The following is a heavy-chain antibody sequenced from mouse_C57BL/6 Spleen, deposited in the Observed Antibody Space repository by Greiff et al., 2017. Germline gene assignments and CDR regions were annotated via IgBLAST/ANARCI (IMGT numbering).Heavy chain of an antibody. CDR1: GFTFSSYA. CDR3: ASDGGYGNYAYAMDY. Sequence: EVKLVESGGGLVKPGASLKLSCAASGFTFSSYAMSWVRQTPEKRLEWVATISDGGSYTYYPDNVKGRFTISRDNAKNNLYLQMSHLKSEDTAMYYCASDGGYGNYAYAMDYWGQGTSVTVSS. CDR2: ISDGGSYT. V-gene: IGHV5-4*03. J-gene: IGHJ4*01. D-gene: IGHD2-1*01.